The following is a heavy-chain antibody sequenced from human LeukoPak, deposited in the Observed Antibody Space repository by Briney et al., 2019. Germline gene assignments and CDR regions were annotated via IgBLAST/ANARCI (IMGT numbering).Heavy chain of an antibody. CDR3: ARLSIAARQDGYNWFDP. Sequence: KTSETLSLTCTVSGDSISSYYWSWIRQPAGKGLEWIGRIYTSGSTKFNPSLKSRVTMSVDTSKNQLSLKLSSVTAADTAVYYCARLSIAARQDGYNWFDPWGQGTLVTVSS. D-gene: IGHD6-6*01. J-gene: IGHJ5*02. CDR1: GDSISSYY. V-gene: IGHV4-4*07. CDR2: IYTSGST.